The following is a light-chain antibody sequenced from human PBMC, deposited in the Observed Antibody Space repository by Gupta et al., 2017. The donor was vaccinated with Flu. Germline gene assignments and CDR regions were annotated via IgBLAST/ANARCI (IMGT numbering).Light chain of an antibody. CDR1: SSNVGRSF. V-gene: IGLV1-47*01. CDR2: RNY. CDR3: AAQDNSRRHWV. Sequence: QSVLTQSPSASGTPGQRVTISCSGSSSNVGRSFVYWYQQFPGAAPKLLIYRNYQRPSGVPDRFSASKSGSSASLALTRLRSEDDADDYCAAQDNSRRHWVFGGGTKLTVL. J-gene: IGLJ3*02.